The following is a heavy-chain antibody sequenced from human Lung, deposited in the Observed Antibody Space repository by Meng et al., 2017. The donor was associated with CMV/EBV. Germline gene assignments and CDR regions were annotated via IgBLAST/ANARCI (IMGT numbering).Heavy chain of an antibody. CDR3: ARDRYYRYVDF. CDR1: GYSFTTYG. V-gene: IGHV1-18*01. J-gene: IGHJ4*02. CDR2: ISAHDGNI. Sequence: ASVXVSCKASGYSFTTYGISWLRQAPGQGLEWMGWISAHDGNINYAQKFQGRVTMTTDTSTSTAYMELRSLRFGDADVYYCARDRYYRYVDFLGQGSLVTVSS. D-gene: IGHD2-15*01.